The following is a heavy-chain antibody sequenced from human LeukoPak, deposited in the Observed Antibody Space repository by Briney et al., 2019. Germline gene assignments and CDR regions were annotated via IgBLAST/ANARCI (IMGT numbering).Heavy chain of an antibody. Sequence: SETLSLTCTVSGGSVNSTEFSWGWIRQPPGKGLQWVGNLYYSGSTSYHPSLNSRVTMSVDTSKNQFSLKMTSVTAADTAVYYCARLSKGRYFDYIFDYWGQGSLVTVSS. CDR1: GGSVNSTEFS. J-gene: IGHJ4*02. V-gene: IGHV4-39*01. CDR3: ARLSKGRYFDYIFDY. CDR2: LYYSGST. D-gene: IGHD3-9*01.